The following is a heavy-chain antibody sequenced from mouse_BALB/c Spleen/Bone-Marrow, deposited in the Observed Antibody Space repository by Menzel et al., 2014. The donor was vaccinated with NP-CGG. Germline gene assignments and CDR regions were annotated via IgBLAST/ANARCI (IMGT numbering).Heavy chain of an antibody. D-gene: IGHD1-1*01. CDR2: INPDSSTI. Sequence: EVHLVESGGGLVQPGGSLKLSCAASGFDLSRYWMSWVRQAPGKGLEWIGEINPDSSTISYTPSLKDKFIISRDNAKNTLYLQMSKVRSEDTALYYCARLRYYGAMDYWGQGTSVTVSS. CDR3: ARLRYYGAMDY. V-gene: IGHV4-1*02. CDR1: GFDLSRYW. J-gene: IGHJ4*01.